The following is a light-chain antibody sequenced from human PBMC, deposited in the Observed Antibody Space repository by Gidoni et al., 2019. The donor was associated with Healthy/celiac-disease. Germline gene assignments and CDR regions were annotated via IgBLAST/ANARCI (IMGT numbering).Light chain of an antibody. Sequence: DIAMTHSLLSRPVPPGEPAPISCRSSQSLLHSNGYNYLDWYLQKPGQSPQLLIYLGSNRASGVPDRFSGSGSGTDFTLKISRVEAEDVGVYYCMQALQTPITFGQGTRLEIK. CDR1: QSLLHSNGYNY. V-gene: IGKV2-28*01. CDR3: MQALQTPIT. CDR2: LGS. J-gene: IGKJ5*01.